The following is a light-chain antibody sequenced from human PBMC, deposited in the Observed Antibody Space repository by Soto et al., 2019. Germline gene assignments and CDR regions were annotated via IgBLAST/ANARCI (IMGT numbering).Light chain of an antibody. V-gene: IGLV2-11*01. CDR3: CSYAGSYTL. J-gene: IGLJ2*01. Sequence: QSALTQPRSVSGSPGQSVTISCTGTSSDVGSYNYVSWFQQHPGKAPKLMIYEVTKRPSGVPDRFSGSKSGNTASLTISGLQAEDEADYYCCSYAGSYTLFGGGTKLTVL. CDR1: SSDVGSYNY. CDR2: EVT.